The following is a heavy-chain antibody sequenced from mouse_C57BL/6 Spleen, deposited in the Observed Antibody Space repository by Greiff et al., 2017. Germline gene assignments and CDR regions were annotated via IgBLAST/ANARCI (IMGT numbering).Heavy chain of an antibody. CDR2: IYPGDGDT. Sequence: QVQLKESGPELVKPGASVKISCKASGYAFSSSWMNWVKQRPGKGLEWIGRIYPGDGDTNYNGKFKGKATLTADKSSSTAYMQLSSLTSEDSAVYFCARRGYGSSYERESWYDYWGQGTTLTVSS. CDR3: ARRGYGSSYERESWYDY. V-gene: IGHV1-82*01. J-gene: IGHJ2*01. CDR1: GYAFSSSW. D-gene: IGHD1-1*01.